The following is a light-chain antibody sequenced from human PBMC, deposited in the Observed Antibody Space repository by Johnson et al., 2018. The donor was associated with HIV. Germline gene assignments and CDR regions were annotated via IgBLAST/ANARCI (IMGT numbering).Light chain of an antibody. Sequence: QSVLTQPPSVSAAPGQKVTISCSGSSSNIGNNYVSWYQQVPGTAPKLLIYDNNKRPSGIPDRFSASKSGTSATLAITGLQTGDAADYYCATWDSGLSGGVFGTGTKVTVL. CDR2: DNN. CDR1: SSNIGNNY. J-gene: IGLJ1*01. CDR3: ATWDSGLSGGV. V-gene: IGLV1-51*01.